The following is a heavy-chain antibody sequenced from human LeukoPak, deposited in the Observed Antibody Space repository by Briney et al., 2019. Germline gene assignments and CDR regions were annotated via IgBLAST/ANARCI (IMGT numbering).Heavy chain of an antibody. D-gene: IGHD2-15*01. CDR1: GFTFSSYW. V-gene: IGHV3-7*01. J-gene: IGHJ6*03. CDR2: IKQDGSEK. Sequence: GGSLRLSCAASGFTFSSYWMSWVRQAPGKGLEWVANIKQDGSEKYYVDSVKGRFTISRDNAKNSLYLQMNSLRAEDTAVYYCASSNTVVAATSYYYYYYMDVWGKGTTVTISS. CDR3: ASSNTVVAATSYYYYYYMDV.